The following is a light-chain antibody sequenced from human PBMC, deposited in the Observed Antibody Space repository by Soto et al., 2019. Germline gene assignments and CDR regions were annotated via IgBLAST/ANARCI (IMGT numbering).Light chain of an antibody. CDR3: SSYTNANSLV. V-gene: IGLV2-14*03. CDR1: SSDVGGYNS. Sequence: SALTQPASVSGSPGQSITISCTGTSSDVGGYNSVSWYQQHPDKAPQLMIFDVSNRPSGISDRFSGSKSGNTASLTISGLQAEDEADYYCSSYTNANSLVFGGGTKLTVL. CDR2: DVS. J-gene: IGLJ2*01.